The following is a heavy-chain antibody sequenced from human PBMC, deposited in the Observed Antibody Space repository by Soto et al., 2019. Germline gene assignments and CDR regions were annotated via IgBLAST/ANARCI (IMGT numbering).Heavy chain of an antibody. CDR1: ALTLSGCA. D-gene: IGHD2-15*01. V-gene: IGHV3-48*04. J-gene: IGHJ5*02. Sequence: GGSLRLSCGGSALTLSGCAISWVRQAPGKGLEWVSYISSSSSTTNYADSMKGRFTISRDNAKNSVYLQMNSLRAEDTAVYYCARVTPFFVVVVAANVDGWFDPWGQGTLVTVSS. CDR3: ARVTPFFVVVVAANVDGWFDP. CDR2: ISSSSSTT.